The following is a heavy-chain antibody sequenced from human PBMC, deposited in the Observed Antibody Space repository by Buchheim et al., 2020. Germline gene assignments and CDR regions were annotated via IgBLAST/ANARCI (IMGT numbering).Heavy chain of an antibody. J-gene: IGHJ5*02. CDR2: IIPILGIA. CDR1: GGTFSSYT. CDR3: ARGYDFWSGYRTKNWFDP. V-gene: IGHV1-69*02. D-gene: IGHD3-3*01. Sequence: QVQLVQSGAEVKKPGSSVKVSCKASGGTFSSYTISWVRQAPGQGLEWMGRIIPILGIANYAQKFQGRVTMTRNTSISTAYMELSSLRSEDTAVYYCARGYDFWSGYRTKNWFDPWGQGTL.